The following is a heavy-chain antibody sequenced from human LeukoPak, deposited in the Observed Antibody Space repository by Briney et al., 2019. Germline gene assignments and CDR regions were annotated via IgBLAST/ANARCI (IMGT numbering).Heavy chain of an antibody. V-gene: IGHV4-31*03. CDR1: GGSISSGGYY. CDR3: ARVEYSSSPYFDY. CDR2: IYYSGST. D-gene: IGHD6-6*01. J-gene: IGHJ4*02. Sequence: SETLSLTCTVSGGSISSGGYYWSWIRQHPGKGLEWIGYIYYSGSTDYNPSLKSRVTISLDTSKNQFSLKLSSVTAADTAVYYCARVEYSSSPYFDYWGQGTLVTVSS.